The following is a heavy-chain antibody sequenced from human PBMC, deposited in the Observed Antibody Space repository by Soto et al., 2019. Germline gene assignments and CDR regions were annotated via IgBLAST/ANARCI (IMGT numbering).Heavy chain of an antibody. CDR3: ARRGKQQLVNAYFDY. D-gene: IGHD6-13*01. J-gene: IGHJ4*02. CDR1: GFTSSTYA. Sequence: GGSLRLSCSASGFTSSTYAMHWVRQAPGKGLEYVSAICGDGGSTYYADSVKGRFTISRDNSKNTLYLQMNSLRAEDTAVYYCARRGKQQLVNAYFDYWGQGTLVTVSS. CDR2: ICGDGGST. V-gene: IGHV3-64*04.